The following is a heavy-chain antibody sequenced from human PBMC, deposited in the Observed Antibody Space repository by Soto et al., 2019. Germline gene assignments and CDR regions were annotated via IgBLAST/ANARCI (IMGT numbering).Heavy chain of an antibody. D-gene: IGHD3-10*01. CDR1: GFTFRAYW. V-gene: IGHV3-74*03. J-gene: IGHJ6*02. Sequence: GGSLRLSCAASGFTFRAYWMHWVRQALGKGLVWVSRIHSNGNITTYADFVKGRFTISRDNAKNTLYLQMNSLRAEDTAVYYCARSVRSGSYPYYYYAMDVWGQG. CDR3: ARSVRSGSYPYYYYAMDV. CDR2: IHSNGNIT.